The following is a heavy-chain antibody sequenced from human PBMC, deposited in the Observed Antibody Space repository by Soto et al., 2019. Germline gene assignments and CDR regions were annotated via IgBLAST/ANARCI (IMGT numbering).Heavy chain of an antibody. V-gene: IGHV3-30-3*01. CDR1: GFTFNTYV. Sequence: QVQLVESGGGVVQSGKSLRLSCAASGFTFNTYVMHWVRQAPGKGLEWLAFVSSAGGSKYYADSVTGRFTISRDNSQNTLHLQMNSLGPEDTAVYYCARGGGYSGYDPLDYWGQGPLVTVSS. D-gene: IGHD5-12*01. CDR3: ARGGGYSGYDPLDY. CDR2: VSSAGGSK. J-gene: IGHJ4*02.